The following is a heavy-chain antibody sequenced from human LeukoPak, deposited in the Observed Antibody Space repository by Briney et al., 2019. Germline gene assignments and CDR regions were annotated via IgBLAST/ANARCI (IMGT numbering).Heavy chain of an antibody. V-gene: IGHV4-59*12. J-gene: IGHJ4*02. CDR1: GGSISSYY. CDR3: AGRYCSSTSCSDY. D-gene: IGHD2-2*01. CDR2: IYYSGST. Sequence: SETLSLTCTVSGGSISSYYWSWIRQPPGKGLEWIGYIYYSGSTNYNPSLKSRVTISVDRSKNQFSLKLSSVTAADTAVYYCAGRYCSSTSCSDYWGQGTLVTVSS.